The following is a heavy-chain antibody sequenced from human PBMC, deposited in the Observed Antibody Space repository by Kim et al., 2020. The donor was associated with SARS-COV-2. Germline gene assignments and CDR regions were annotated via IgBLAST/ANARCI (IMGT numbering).Heavy chain of an antibody. CDR1: GYTFTSYG. D-gene: IGHD2-2*01. Sequence: ASVKVSCKASGYTFTSYGISWVRQAPGQGLEWMGWISAYNGNTNYAQKLQGRGTMTTDTSTSTAYMGLRSLRSDDTAVYYCARGPLLQYCSSTSCSPRSGWDLYWFDYWGQGTLVTVSS. CDR3: ARGPLLQYCSSTSCSPRSGWDLYWFDY. CDR2: ISAYNGNT. V-gene: IGHV1-18*01. J-gene: IGHJ4*02.